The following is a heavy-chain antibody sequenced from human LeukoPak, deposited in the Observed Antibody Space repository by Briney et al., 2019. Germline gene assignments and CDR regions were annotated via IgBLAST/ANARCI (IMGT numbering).Heavy chain of an antibody. J-gene: IGHJ4*02. Sequence: ASETLSLTCTVSGGSISSYYWSWIRQPPGKGLEWIGYIYYSGSTNYNPSLKSRVTISVDTSKNQFSLKLSSVTAADTAVYYCARRYSSGFVPLYYFDYWGQGTLVTVSS. CDR1: GGSISSYY. D-gene: IGHD6-19*01. CDR2: IYYSGST. CDR3: ARRYSSGFVPLYYFDY. V-gene: IGHV4-59*08.